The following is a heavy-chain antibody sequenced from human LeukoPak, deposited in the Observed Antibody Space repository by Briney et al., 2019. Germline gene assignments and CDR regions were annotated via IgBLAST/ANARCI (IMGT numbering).Heavy chain of an antibody. J-gene: IGHJ5*02. D-gene: IGHD3-10*01. CDR3: ARDVTMVRGVPSWFDP. Sequence: GGSLRLSCAASGFTFSSYSMNWVRQAPGKGLEWVSYISSSSSTIYYADSVKGRFTISRDNAKNSLYLQMNSLRAEDTAVYYCARDVTMVRGVPSWFDPWGQGTLVTVSS. V-gene: IGHV3-48*01. CDR1: GFTFSSYS. CDR2: ISSSSSTI.